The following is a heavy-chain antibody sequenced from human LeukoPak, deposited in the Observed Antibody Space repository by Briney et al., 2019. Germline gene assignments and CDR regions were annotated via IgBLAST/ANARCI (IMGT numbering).Heavy chain of an antibody. D-gene: IGHD3-10*01. CDR1: GYTFTGYY. CDR2: INPNSGGT. CDR3: ARGSGLLRFDLYYFDY. Sequence: ASVKVSCKASGYTFTGYYMHWVRQAPGQGLEWMGWINPNSGGTNYAQKFQGRVTMTRDTSISTAYMELSRLRSDDTAVYYCARGSGLLRFDLYYFDYWGQGTLVTVSS. J-gene: IGHJ4*02. V-gene: IGHV1-2*02.